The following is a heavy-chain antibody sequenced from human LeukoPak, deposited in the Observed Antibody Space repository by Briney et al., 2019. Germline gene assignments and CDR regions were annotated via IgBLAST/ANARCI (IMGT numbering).Heavy chain of an antibody. CDR2: ISSSSYI. V-gene: IGHV3-21*01. CDR3: ARASSVRTNWFDP. J-gene: IGHJ5*02. Sequence: GGSLRLSCAASGFTFSSYSMNWVRQAPGKGLEWVSSISSSSYIYYADSVKGRFTISRDNAKNSLYLQMNSLRAEDTAVYYCARASSVRTNWFDPWAREPWSPSPQ. D-gene: IGHD1/OR15-1a*01. CDR1: GFTFSSYS.